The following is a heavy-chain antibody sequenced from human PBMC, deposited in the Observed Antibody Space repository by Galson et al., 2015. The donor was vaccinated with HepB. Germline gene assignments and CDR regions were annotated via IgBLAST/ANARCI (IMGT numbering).Heavy chain of an antibody. CDR1: GFTFSSYG. J-gene: IGHJ3*02. V-gene: IGHV3-33*01. D-gene: IGHD5-18*01. CDR2: IWYDGSNK. Sequence: SLRLSCAASGFTFSSYGMHWVRQAPGKGLEWVAVIWYDGSNKYYADSVKGRFTISRDNSKNTLYLQMNSLRAEDTAVYYCARSRVKLDAFDIWGQGTMVTVSS. CDR3: ARSRVKLDAFDI.